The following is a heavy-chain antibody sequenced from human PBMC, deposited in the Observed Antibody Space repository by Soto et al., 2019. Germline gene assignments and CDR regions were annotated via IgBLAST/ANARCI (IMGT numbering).Heavy chain of an antibody. Sequence: QVQLQESGPGLMKPSGTLSLTCAVSGGSISTNWWSWVRQPPGKGLEWIGEIYPSGATNYNPSLKNRVTMSVDKSQNHLSLNLTSVTAADTAVYYCARHIAVSGTRGFDFWGHGTLVTVSS. CDR1: GGSISTNW. CDR3: ARHIAVSGTRGFDF. CDR2: IYPSGAT. V-gene: IGHV4-4*02. D-gene: IGHD6-19*01. J-gene: IGHJ4*01.